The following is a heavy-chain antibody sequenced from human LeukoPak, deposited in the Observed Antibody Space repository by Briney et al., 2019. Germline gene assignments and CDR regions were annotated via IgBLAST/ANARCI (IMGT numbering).Heavy chain of an antibody. CDR3: ARVYGSGSYLYYYYGMDV. V-gene: IGHV1-18*01. CDR1: GYTFTSYG. Sequence: ASVKVSYKASGYTFTSYGISWVRQAPGQGLEWMGWISAYNGNTNYAQKLQGRVTMTTDTSTSTAYMELRSLRSDDTAVYYCARVYGSGSYLYYYYGMDVWGQGTTVTVSS. D-gene: IGHD3-10*01. J-gene: IGHJ6*02. CDR2: ISAYNGNT.